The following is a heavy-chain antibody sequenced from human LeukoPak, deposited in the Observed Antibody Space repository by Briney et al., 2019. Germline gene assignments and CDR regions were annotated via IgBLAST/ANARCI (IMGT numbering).Heavy chain of an antibody. V-gene: IGHV3-7*01. Sequence: GRSLRLSCAASGFRFSNYWMSWVRQAPGKGPEWVANIKEDGSEKKYVDSVKGRFTISRDNAKNSLYLQMNRLRAEDTAMYYCVRDGMYQGNSGYSSFRTFDVWGQGTMVTVSS. CDR1: GFRFSNYW. CDR2: IKEDGSEK. CDR3: VRDGMYQGNSGYSSFRTFDV. D-gene: IGHD3-22*01. J-gene: IGHJ3*01.